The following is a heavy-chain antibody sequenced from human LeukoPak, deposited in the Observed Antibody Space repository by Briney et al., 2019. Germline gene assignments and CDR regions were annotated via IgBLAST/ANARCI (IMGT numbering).Heavy chain of an antibody. D-gene: IGHD4-17*01. Sequence: SGPTLVNPTQTLTLTCTFSGFSLRTTGVGVGWIRQPPGKALEWLGLIYWDDNKLYSPSLKSRLTIIKDTSKNQVVLTMTNRGPVDTATYYCAHYGDYRFLYYFDHWGQGTLVTVSS. J-gene: IGHJ4*02. CDR2: IYWDDNK. CDR1: GFSLRTTGVG. CDR3: AHYGDYRFLYYFDH. V-gene: IGHV2-5*02.